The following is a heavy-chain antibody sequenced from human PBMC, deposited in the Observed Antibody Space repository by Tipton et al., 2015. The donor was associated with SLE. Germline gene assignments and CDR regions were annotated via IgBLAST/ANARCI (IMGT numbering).Heavy chain of an antibody. CDR3: ARGLYYDFWSGSIGGLFDY. V-gene: IGHV4-38-2*01. D-gene: IGHD3-3*01. J-gene: IGHJ4*02. CDR2: IYHSGST. Sequence: LRLSCAVSGYSISSGYYWGWIRQPPGKGLEWIGSIYHSGSTYYNPSLKSRVTISVDTSKNQFSLKLSSVTAADTAVYYCARGLYYDFWSGSIGGLFDYWGQGTLVTVSS. CDR1: GYSISSGYY.